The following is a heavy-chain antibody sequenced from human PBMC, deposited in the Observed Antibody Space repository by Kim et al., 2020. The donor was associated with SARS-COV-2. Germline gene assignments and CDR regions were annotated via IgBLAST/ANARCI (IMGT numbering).Heavy chain of an antibody. J-gene: IGHJ5*02. CDR3: ARAPLREIWSGSPGVWFDP. D-gene: IGHD3-3*01. Sequence: GRLTISRDNAKNSLYLQMNSLRAEDTAVYYCARAPLREIWSGSPGVWFDPWGQGTLVTVSS. V-gene: IGHV3-11*06.